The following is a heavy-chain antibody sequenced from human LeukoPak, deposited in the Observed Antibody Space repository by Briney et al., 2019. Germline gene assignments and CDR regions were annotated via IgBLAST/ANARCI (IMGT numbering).Heavy chain of an antibody. CDR1: GGSFSANY. CDR2: INHSGIT. CDR3: ARYFRADSGNYYRSFDY. V-gene: IGHV4-34*01. Sequence: SETLSLTCGVYGGSFSANYWSWFRQPPEKGLEWIGEINHSGITYYNPSLKSRVTISVDTSKNQFSLKLSSVTAADTAVYYCARYFRADSGNYYRSFDYWGQGTLVTVSS. D-gene: IGHD1-26*01. J-gene: IGHJ4*02.